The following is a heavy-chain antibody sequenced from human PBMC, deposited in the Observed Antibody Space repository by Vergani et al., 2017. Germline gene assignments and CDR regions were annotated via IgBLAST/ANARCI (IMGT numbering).Heavy chain of an antibody. Sequence: QVQLVQSGAEVKKPGASVKVSCKASGYTFTGYYMHWVRQAPGQGLEWMGWINPNSGGTHYAQKFQGRVTMTRDTSISTAYMELSRLRSDDTAVYYCAGGQWLPTLSFDYWGQGTLVTVSS. V-gene: IGHV1-2*02. CDR2: INPNSGGT. CDR1: GYTFTGYY. D-gene: IGHD6-19*01. J-gene: IGHJ4*02. CDR3: AGGQWLPTLSFDY.